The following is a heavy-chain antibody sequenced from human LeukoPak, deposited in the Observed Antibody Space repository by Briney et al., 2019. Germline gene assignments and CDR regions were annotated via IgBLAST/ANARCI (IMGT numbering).Heavy chain of an antibody. CDR3: AKDGHYCSSTSCYPLNFFDY. D-gene: IGHD2-2*01. J-gene: IGHJ4*02. CDR1: GFTVSSNY. Sequence: GGSLRLSCAASGFTVSSNYMSWVRQAPGKGLEWVSVIYSGGSTYYADSVKGRFTISRDNSKNTLYLQMNSLRAEDTAVYYCAKDGHYCSSTSCYPLNFFDYWGQGTLVTVSS. V-gene: IGHV3-53*01. CDR2: IYSGGST.